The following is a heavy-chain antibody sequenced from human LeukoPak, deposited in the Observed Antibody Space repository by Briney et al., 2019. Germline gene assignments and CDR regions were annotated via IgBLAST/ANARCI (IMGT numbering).Heavy chain of an antibody. D-gene: IGHD3-10*01. J-gene: IGHJ4*02. CDR3: AKDGSYGSGSSPPDYFDY. V-gene: IGHV3-23*01. CDR2: ISGSGGST. CDR1: GFTFSSYA. Sequence: QPGGPLRLSCAASGFTFSSYAMSWVRQAPGKGLEWVSAISGSGGSTYYADSVKGRFTISRDNSKNTLYLQMNSLRAEDTAVYYCAKDGSYGSGSSPPDYFDYWGQGTLVTVSS.